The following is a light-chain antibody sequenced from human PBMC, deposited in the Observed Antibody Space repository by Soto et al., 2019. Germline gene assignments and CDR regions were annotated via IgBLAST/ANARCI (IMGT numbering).Light chain of an antibody. J-gene: IGLJ2*01. CDR2: DVS. CDR3: SSYTSSSTLG. V-gene: IGLV2-14*01. Sequence: QSALTQPASVSGSPGQSITISCTGTSSDVGGYNYVSWYQQHPGKAPKLMIYDVSNRPSGVSNRFSGSKSGNTASLTISGLQAEDEADYYCSSYTSSSTLGIGRGTKLTVL. CDR1: SSDVGGYNY.